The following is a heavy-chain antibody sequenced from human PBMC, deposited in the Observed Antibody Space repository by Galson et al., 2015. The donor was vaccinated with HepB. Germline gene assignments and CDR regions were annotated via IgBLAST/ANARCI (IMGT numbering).Heavy chain of an antibody. CDR3: ARSLRDSGSYYGY. CDR2: INHSGNT. CDR1: GGSFSGYY. Sequence: ETLSLTCAVYGGSFSGYYWSWIRQPPGKGLEWIGEINHSGNTNYNPSLKSRVTISVDTSKNQFSLKLSSVTAADTAVYYCARSLRDSGSYYGYWGQGTLVTVSS. D-gene: IGHD3-10*01. J-gene: IGHJ4*02. V-gene: IGHV4-34*01.